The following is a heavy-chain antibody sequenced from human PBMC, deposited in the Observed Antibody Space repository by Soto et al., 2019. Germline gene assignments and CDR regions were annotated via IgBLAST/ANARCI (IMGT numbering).Heavy chain of an antibody. CDR3: ARATRDGYNFLYYYYGMDV. J-gene: IGHJ6*02. CDR2: ISSSGSTI. CDR1: GFTFGSYE. D-gene: IGHD5-12*01. V-gene: IGHV3-48*03. Sequence: GGSLRLSCAASGFTFGSYEMNWVRQAPGEGLEWVSYISSSGSTIYYADSVKGRFTISRDNAKNSLYLQMNSLRAEDTAVYYCARATRDGYNFLYYYYGMDVWGQGTTVTVSS.